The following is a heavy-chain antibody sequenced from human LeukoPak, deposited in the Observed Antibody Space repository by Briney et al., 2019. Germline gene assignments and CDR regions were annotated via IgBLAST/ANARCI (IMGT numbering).Heavy chain of an antibody. Sequence: AGGSLRLSCAASGFTFSIFAMSWVRQAPGKGLEWVSTISGGGGSTFYADSVRGRLTISRDNSKNTLYLQVNSLRAEDTAVYYCAKDYSGSYYYFDYWGQGTLVTVSS. CDR2: ISGGGGST. CDR1: GFTFSIFA. D-gene: IGHD1-26*01. V-gene: IGHV3-23*01. CDR3: AKDYSGSYYYFDY. J-gene: IGHJ4*02.